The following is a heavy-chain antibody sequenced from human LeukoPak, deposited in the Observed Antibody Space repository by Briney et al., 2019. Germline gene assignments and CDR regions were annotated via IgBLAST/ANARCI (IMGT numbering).Heavy chain of an antibody. V-gene: IGHV3-66*02. CDR2: IYGGYST. CDR1: GFTVSSNY. Sequence: PGGSLRLSCAASGFTVSSNYISWVRQAPGKGLEWVSVIYGGYSTYNEDSVKGQFTISRDNSKNTLYLQMNSLRAEDTAVYYCARDYGGNSVLDYWGQGTLVTVSS. CDR3: ARDYGGNSVLDY. D-gene: IGHD4-23*01. J-gene: IGHJ4*02.